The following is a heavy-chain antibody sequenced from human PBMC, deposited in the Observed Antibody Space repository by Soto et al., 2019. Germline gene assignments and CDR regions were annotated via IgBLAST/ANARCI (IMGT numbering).Heavy chain of an antibody. Sequence: GGSLRLSCAASGFTFSSYGMHWVRQAPGKGLEWVAVIWYDGSNKYYADSVKGRFTISRDNSKNTLYLQMNSLRAEDTAVYYCARRVPAAIRDYYYGMDVWGHGTTVTVSS. CDR3: ARRVPAAIRDYYYGMDV. CDR1: GFTFSSYG. CDR2: IWYDGSNK. D-gene: IGHD2-2*01. J-gene: IGHJ6*02. V-gene: IGHV3-33*01.